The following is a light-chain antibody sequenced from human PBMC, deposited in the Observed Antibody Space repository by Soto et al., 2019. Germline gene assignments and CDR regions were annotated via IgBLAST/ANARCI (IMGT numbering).Light chain of an antibody. CDR1: QGVNNW. Sequence: DIQMTQSPSSVSASVGDRVTITCRASQGVNNWVAWYQLKSGKAPNLLIYGASSLQSGVPSRFSGSGSGTDFTLTINSFQPEDFATYFCQQADSFPLTFGQGTKVEI. V-gene: IGKV1-12*01. CDR3: QQADSFPLT. CDR2: GAS. J-gene: IGKJ1*01.